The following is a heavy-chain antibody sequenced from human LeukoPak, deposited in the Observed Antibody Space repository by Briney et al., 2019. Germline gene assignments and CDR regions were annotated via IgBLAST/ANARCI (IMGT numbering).Heavy chain of an antibody. D-gene: IGHD3-22*01. CDR3: ARDYYDNSGNPAPFDY. CDR1: GYTFTGYY. CDR2: INPNSGGT. V-gene: IGHV1-2*02. Sequence: ASVKVSCKASGYTFTGYYMHWVQQAPEQGLEWMGWINPNSGGTNYAQKFQGRVTMTRDTSISTAYMELSRLRSDDTAVYYCARDYYDNSGNPAPFDYWGQGTLVTVSS. J-gene: IGHJ4*02.